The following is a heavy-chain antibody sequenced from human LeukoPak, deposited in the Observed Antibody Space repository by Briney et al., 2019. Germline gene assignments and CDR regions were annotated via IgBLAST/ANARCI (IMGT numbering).Heavy chain of an antibody. Sequence: GRSLRLSCAAPGFTFSSYAMHWVRQAPGKGLEWVAVISYDGSNKYYADSVKGRFTISRDNSKNTLYLQMNSLRAEDTAVYYCARDKGSRFDYYGMDVWGKGTTVTVSS. D-gene: IGHD3-10*01. CDR1: GFTFSSYA. V-gene: IGHV3-30*04. CDR2: ISYDGSNK. CDR3: ARDKGSRFDYYGMDV. J-gene: IGHJ6*04.